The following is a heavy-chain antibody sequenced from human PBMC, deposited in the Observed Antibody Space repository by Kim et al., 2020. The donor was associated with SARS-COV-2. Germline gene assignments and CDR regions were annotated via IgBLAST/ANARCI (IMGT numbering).Heavy chain of an antibody. Sequence: SETLSLTCAVSGASISSGIYYWGWIRQPPGKGLEWIGSFYSSVTTYYSPSLTGRVTMSVDSSKNHFSLTLTSVTAADTAFYYCARVHFSNTWYVNWFDPWGQGTLVTVSS. J-gene: IGHJ5*02. D-gene: IGHD3-3*02. CDR2: FYSSVTT. CDR3: ARVHFSNTWYVNWFDP. V-gene: IGHV4-39*02. CDR1: GASISSGIYY.